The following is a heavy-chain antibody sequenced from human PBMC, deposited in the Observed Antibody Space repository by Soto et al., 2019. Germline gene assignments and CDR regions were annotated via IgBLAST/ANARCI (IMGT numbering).Heavy chain of an antibody. J-gene: IGHJ4*02. CDR3: ARNGGSPWLYFDS. D-gene: IGHD5-12*01. V-gene: IGHV4-34*01. Sequence: SETLSLTCSDNGGSFTGYCGAWIRQSPGKGLEWIGEISHSGTTIYNPSLKSRVTISIDTSKNQFSLKLSSMTAADTVVYCCARNGGSPWLYFDSWGQGTVVT. CDR2: ISHSGTT. CDR1: GGSFTGYC.